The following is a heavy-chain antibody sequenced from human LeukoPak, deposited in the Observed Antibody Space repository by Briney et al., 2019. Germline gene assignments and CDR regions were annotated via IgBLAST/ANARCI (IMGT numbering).Heavy chain of an antibody. D-gene: IGHD2-21*02. Sequence: LRLSCAASGFTFSSFEMNWIRQPPGKGLEWIGSIYYSGSTSYNPSLKSRVTISVDTSKNQFSLKLTSVTAADTAVYYCARHGHHGDHDYWGQGTLVTVSS. CDR3: ARHGHHGDHDY. V-gene: IGHV4-39*01. J-gene: IGHJ4*02. CDR2: IYYSGST. CDR1: GFTFSSFE.